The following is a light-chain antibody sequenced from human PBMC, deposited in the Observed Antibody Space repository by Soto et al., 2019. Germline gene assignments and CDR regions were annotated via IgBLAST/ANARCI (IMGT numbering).Light chain of an antibody. CDR1: QSLTTRY. V-gene: IGKV3-20*01. Sequence: EIVLTQSPGTLSLFPGERATLSCRASQSLTTRYLAWYQQKPGQAPRLLIYGASSRATGIPDRFSGSGDGTDFTLTISSLESADFEMYYCQQYARSPTFGQGTRLEIK. CDR3: QQYARSPT. J-gene: IGKJ5*01. CDR2: GAS.